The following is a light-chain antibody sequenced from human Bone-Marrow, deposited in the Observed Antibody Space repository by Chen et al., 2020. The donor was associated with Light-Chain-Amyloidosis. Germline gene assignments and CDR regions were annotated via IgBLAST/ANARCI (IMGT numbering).Light chain of an antibody. CDR3: QHYEHLLIT. CDR1: QDISNY. V-gene: IGKV1-33*01. J-gene: IGKJ5*01. CDR2: DVS. Sequence: DVQMTQSPSSLSVSVGDRVTITCQANQDISNYLNWYQQQPGKAPKLLIYDVSNLETGVPSRFSGSGSGTDFTLTISSLQPEDIGTYYCQHYEHLLITFGQGTRLDIK.